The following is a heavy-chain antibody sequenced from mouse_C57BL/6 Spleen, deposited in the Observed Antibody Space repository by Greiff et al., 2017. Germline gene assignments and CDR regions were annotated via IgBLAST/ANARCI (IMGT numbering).Heavy chain of an antibody. Sequence: QVQLQQSGAELARPGASVKLSCKASGYTFTSYGISWVKQRTGQGLEWIGELYPRSGNTYYHEKFKGKATLTVDKSSSTAYMGLRSLTSEDTAVYYCARPYYYGSLAWFAYWGQGTLVTVSA. CDR1: GYTFTSYG. CDR3: ARPYYYGSLAWFAY. D-gene: IGHD1-1*01. J-gene: IGHJ3*01. V-gene: IGHV1-81*01. CDR2: LYPRSGNT.